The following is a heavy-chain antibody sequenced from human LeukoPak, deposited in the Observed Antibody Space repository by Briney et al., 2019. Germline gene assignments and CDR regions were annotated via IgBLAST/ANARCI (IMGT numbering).Heavy chain of an antibody. J-gene: IGHJ5*02. D-gene: IGHD2-2*01. CDR3: ARHYLSDGILSTFDP. CDR1: GGSISSSPYY. V-gene: IGHV4-39*01. Sequence: SETLSLTCTVSGGSISSSPYYWGWIRHPPGKGLDWIMTIYYRRSTYSYPSLNSRITISLDTSKNQFSLRLRSVTAADTALYYCARHYLSDGILSTFDPWGQGTLVTVSS. CDR2: IYYRRST.